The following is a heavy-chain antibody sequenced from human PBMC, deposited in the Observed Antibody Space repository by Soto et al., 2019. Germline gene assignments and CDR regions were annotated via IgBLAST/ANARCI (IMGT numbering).Heavy chain of an antibody. CDR2: IYYSGST. J-gene: IGHJ3*02. Sequence: QVQLQESDAGLVKASQTLSLTCTVSGGSVSSGAYYWTWIRQRPGKGLEWIGYIYYSGSTYYSPPLKSRLSMSLDTSKNEFFLRLSSVTAADTAMYYCARARLRAVYAFDIWGQGTMVTVSS. CDR3: ARARLRAVYAFDI. CDR1: GGSVSSGAYY. V-gene: IGHV4-31*03. D-gene: IGHD5-12*01.